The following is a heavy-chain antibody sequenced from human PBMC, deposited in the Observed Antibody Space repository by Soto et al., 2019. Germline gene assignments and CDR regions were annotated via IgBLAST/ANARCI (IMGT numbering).Heavy chain of an antibody. J-gene: IGHJ4*02. Sequence: GGSLRLSCTASGFTFSEYSMSWVRQAPGKGLEWVSSITHSGTYVYYADSVKGRFTISRDSASNSLFLQMTSLRAEDTAVYHCARARGNDWYSDYWGRGTLATVSS. D-gene: IGHD5-12*01. CDR2: ITHSGTYV. CDR3: ARARGNDWYSDY. V-gene: IGHV3-21*01. CDR1: GFTFSEYS.